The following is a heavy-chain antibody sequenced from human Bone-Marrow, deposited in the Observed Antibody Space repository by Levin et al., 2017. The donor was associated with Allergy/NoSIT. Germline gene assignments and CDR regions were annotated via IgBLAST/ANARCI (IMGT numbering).Heavy chain of an antibody. CDR2: IYYNGNT. D-gene: IGHD4-11*01. CDR3: ARGQYSFDY. J-gene: IGHJ4*02. V-gene: IGHV4-59*11. Sequence: AGGSLRLSCSVSGGSISPQYWTWIRQSPGKGLEWIGYIYYNGNTNYNPALESRVTISIDSSKSQFSLNVDSVTPADTAVYFCARGQYSFDYWGQGGLVIVSS. CDR1: GGSISPQY.